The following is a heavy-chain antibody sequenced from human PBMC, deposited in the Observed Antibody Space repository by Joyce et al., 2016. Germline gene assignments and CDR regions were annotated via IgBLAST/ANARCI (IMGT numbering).Heavy chain of an antibody. Sequence: QVQLVQSGAAMKRPGASVKVSCKTSGYIFTRFYMHWVRQAPGQGLEWMGIINPSGGSPTYAPKFRDRVTMTRDTSTTTVYLEMSSLRPEDTAVYYCARQMHDFGDYEAFDPWGQGTL. CDR3: ARQMHDFGDYEAFDP. D-gene: IGHD4-17*01. CDR2: INPSGGSP. V-gene: IGHV1-46*01. CDR1: GYIFTRFY. J-gene: IGHJ5*02.